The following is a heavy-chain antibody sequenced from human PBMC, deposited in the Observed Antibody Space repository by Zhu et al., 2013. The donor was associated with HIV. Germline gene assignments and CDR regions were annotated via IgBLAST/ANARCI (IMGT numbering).Heavy chain of an antibody. D-gene: IGHD3-22*01. J-gene: IGHJ3*02. CDR3: ARDVSSYYYDSSGYYSDAFDY. V-gene: IGHV1-18*01. Sequence: QVQLVQSGAEVKKPGASVKVSCKASGYTFTSYGVSWVRQAPGQGLEWMGWISAYNGNTNYAQKFQGRATMTTDTSTSTAYMELRSLRSDDTAVYYCARDVSSYYYDSSGYYSDAFDYLGPRAMVTXLQ. CDR1: GYTFTSYG. CDR2: ISAYNGNT.